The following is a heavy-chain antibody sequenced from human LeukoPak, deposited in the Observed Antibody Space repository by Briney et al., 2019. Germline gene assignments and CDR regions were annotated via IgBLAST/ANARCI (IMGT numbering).Heavy chain of an antibody. D-gene: IGHD5-12*01. V-gene: IGHV1-69*04. Sequence: ASVKVSCKASGGTFSSYAISWVRQAPGQGLEWMGRIIPILGIANYAQKFQGRVTITVDKSTSTAYMELSSLRSEDTAVYYCARYSGYERAFDYWGQGTLVTVSS. J-gene: IGHJ4*02. CDR2: IIPILGIA. CDR3: ARYSGYERAFDY. CDR1: GGTFSSYA.